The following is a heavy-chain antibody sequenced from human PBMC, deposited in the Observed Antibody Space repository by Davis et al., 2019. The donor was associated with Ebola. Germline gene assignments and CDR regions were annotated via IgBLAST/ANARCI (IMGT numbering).Heavy chain of an antibody. D-gene: IGHD3-22*01. Sequence: SETLSLTCTVPGGSISSYYWSWIRQPPGKGLEWIGYIYYSGSTNYNPSLKSRVTISVDTSKNQFSLKLSSVTAADTAVYYCARARGSGYYFGSSWFDPWGQGTLVTVSS. CDR3: ARARGSGYYFGSSWFDP. CDR2: IYYSGST. CDR1: GGSISSYY. J-gene: IGHJ5*02. V-gene: IGHV4-59*01.